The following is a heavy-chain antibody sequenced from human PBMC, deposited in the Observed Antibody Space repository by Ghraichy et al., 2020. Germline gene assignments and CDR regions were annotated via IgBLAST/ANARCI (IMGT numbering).Heavy chain of an antibody. CDR3: AKFHTYYYDSSGYSY. V-gene: IGHV3-30*02. D-gene: IGHD3-22*01. CDR2: IRYDGSNK. J-gene: IGHJ4*02. CDR1: GFTFSSYG. Sequence: GGSLRLSCAASGFTFSSYGMHWVRQAPGKGLEWVAFIRYDGSNKYYADSVKGRFTISRDNSKNTLYLQMNSLRAEDTVVYYCAKFHTYYYDSSGYSYWGQGTLVTVSS.